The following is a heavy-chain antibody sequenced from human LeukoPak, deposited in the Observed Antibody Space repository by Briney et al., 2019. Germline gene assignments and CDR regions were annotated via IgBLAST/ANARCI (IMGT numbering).Heavy chain of an antibody. CDR3: TRGRRTPPRYCSSTSCYTPMDY. D-gene: IGHD2-2*02. V-gene: IGHV3-49*04. Sequence: PGGSLRLSCAASGFTFSNAWTSWVRQAPGKGLEWVGFVRSKAYGGTTEYAASVKGRFTISRDDSKSIAYLQMNSLKTEDTAVYYCTRGRRTPPRYCSSTSCYTPMDYWGQGTLVTVSS. J-gene: IGHJ4*02. CDR2: VRSKAYGGTT. CDR1: GFTFSNAW.